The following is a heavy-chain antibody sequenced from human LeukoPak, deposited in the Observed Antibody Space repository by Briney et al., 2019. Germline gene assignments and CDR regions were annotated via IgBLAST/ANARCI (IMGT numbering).Heavy chain of an antibody. J-gene: IGHJ4*02. V-gene: IGHV3-30*18. CDR1: GFTFSSYG. CDR3: AKSKPEMATTLYDY. CDR2: ISYDGSNK. Sequence: GGSLRLSCAASGFTFSSYGMHWVRQAPGKGLEGVAVISYDGSNKYYADSVKGRFTISRDNSKNTLYLQMNSLRAEDTAVYYCAKSKPEMATTLYDYGGQGTLATVSS. D-gene: IGHD5-24*01.